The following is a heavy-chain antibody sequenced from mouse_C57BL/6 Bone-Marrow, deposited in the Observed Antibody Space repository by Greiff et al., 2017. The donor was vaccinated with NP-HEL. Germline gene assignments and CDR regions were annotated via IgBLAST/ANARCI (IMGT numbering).Heavy chain of an antibody. CDR1: GYSITSYY. Sequence: EVHLVESGPGLAKPSQTLSLTCSVSGYSITSYYWNWIRKFPGNKLEYMGNISYSGSTYYNPSLKSRISITRDTSKNQYYLQLNSVTTEDTATYYGAGWGAAQATSLDYWGQGTTLTVSS. CDR2: ISYSGST. CDR3: AGWGAAQATSLDY. D-gene: IGHD3-2*02. J-gene: IGHJ2*01. V-gene: IGHV3-8*01.